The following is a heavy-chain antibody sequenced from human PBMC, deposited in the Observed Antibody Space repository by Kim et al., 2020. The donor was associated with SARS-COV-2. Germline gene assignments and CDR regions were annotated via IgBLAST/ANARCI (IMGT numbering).Heavy chain of an antibody. CDR2: ISAYNGNT. V-gene: IGHV1-18*01. Sequence: ASVKVSCKASGYTFPSYGISLVRQAPGQGLEWMGWISAYNGNTNYAQKLHGRVTMTTDTSTSTAYMALRSLRSDGTAVYYCATSYGSEPLLAYCGQGTLV. J-gene: IGHJ1*01. D-gene: IGHD3-10*01. CDR1: GYTFPSYG. CDR3: ATSYGSEPLLAY.